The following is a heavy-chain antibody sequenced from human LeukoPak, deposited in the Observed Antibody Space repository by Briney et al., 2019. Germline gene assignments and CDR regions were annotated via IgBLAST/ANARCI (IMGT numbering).Heavy chain of an antibody. D-gene: IGHD3-22*01. V-gene: IGHV4-61*02. CDR1: GGSISSGSYY. Sequence: SETLSLTCTVSGGSISSGSYYWSWIRQPAGKGLEWIGRIYTSGSTNYNPSLKSRVTISVDTSKNRFSLKLSSVTAADTAVYYCARAEYYYDSSGYYGGPAALDYWGQGTLVTVSS. CDR2: IYTSGST. J-gene: IGHJ4*02. CDR3: ARAEYYYDSSGYYGGPAALDY.